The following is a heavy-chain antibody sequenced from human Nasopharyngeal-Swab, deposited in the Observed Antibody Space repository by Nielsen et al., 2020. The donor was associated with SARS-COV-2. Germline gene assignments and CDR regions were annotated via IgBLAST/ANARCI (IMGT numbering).Heavy chain of an antibody. CDR3: ARGIHSTTVTTSY. V-gene: IGHV1-3*01. CDR1: GYTITSYY. J-gene: IGHJ4*02. D-gene: IGHD4-17*01. CDR2: INAGNGNT. Sequence: ASVKVSCKASGYTITSYYMHWVRQAPGQGLEWMGWINAGNGNTKYSQKFQGRVTITRDTSASTAYMELSSLRSEDTAVYYCARGIHSTTVTTSYWGQGTLVTVSS.